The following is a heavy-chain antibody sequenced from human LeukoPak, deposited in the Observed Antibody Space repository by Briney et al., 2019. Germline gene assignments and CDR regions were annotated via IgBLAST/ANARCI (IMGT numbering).Heavy chain of an antibody. V-gene: IGHV3-23*01. D-gene: IGHD1-26*01. CDR2: ISGSGDNT. J-gene: IGHJ6*01. Sequence: GSLRPFFCASGFTFCWFAMRWGRRAPGEGLGGGSGISGSGDNTLYADYVKGRFTISRDNSKNTLYLEMNSLRAEDTAIYYCAKMKGHPLPKYYMDVWGQGTTVTVSS. CDR1: GFTFCWFA. CDR3: AKMKGHPLPKYYMDV.